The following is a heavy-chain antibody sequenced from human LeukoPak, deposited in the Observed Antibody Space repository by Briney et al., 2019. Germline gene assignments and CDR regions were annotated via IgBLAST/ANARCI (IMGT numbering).Heavy chain of an antibody. CDR3: ARDTWAAITGDYYGMDV. V-gene: IGHV3-33*01. Sequence: GGSLRLSCAASGFTFSSYGMHWVRQAPGKGLEWVAVIWYDGSNKYYADSVKGRFTISRDNAKNSLYLQMNSLRAEDTAVYYCARDTWAAITGDYYGMDVWGQGTTVTVSS. D-gene: IGHD7-27*01. J-gene: IGHJ6*02. CDR2: IWYDGSNK. CDR1: GFTFSSYG.